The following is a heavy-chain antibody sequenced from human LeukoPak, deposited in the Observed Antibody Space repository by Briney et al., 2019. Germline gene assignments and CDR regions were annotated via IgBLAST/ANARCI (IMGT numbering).Heavy chain of an antibody. CDR2: ITGSGGST. J-gene: IGHJ4*02. D-gene: IGHD5-18*01. V-gene: IGHV3-23*01. CDR1: GFTFSSYA. CDR3: AKDRAAMITYRLAY. Sequence: GGSLRLSCAASGFTFSSYAMSWVRQAPGKGLEWVSTITGSGGSTYYADPVKGRFTISRDNSKNTLYLQMNSLRAEDTAVYYCAKDRAAMITYRLAYWGQGTLVTVSS.